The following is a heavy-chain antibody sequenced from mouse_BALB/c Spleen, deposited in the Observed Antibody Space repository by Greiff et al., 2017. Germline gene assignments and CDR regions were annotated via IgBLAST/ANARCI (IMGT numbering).Heavy chain of an antibody. J-gene: IGHJ1*01. CDR1: GYSITSDYA. V-gene: IGHV3-2*02. CDR2: ISYSGST. Sequence: EVKLMESGPGLVKPSQSLSLTCTVTGYSITSDYAWNWIRQCPGNKLEWMGYISYSGSTSYNPSLKSRISITRDTSKNQFFLQLNSVTTEDTATYYCARSYGNYWYIDVWGAGTSVTVSS. CDR3: ARSYGNYWYIDV. D-gene: IGHD2-1*01.